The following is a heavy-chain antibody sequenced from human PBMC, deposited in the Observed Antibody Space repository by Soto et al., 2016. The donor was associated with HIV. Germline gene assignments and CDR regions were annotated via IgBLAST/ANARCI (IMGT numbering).Heavy chain of an antibody. Sequence: EVQLVESGGGLVQPGRSLRLSCTASGFTFGDYAMSWVRQAPGKGLEWVGFIRSKAYGGTTEYAASVKGRFTISRDDSKSIAYLQMNSLKTEDTAVYYCTREGDFRAGRAFDIWGQGTMVTVSS. CDR3: TREGDFRAGRAFDI. D-gene: IGHD3-3*01. J-gene: IGHJ3*02. V-gene: IGHV3-49*04. CDR1: GFTFGDYA. CDR2: IRSKAYGGTT.